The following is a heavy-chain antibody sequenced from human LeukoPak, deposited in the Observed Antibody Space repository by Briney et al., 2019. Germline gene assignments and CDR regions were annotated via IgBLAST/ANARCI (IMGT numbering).Heavy chain of an antibody. CDR2: INWNGGST. V-gene: IGHV3-20*01. CDR1: GFTFDDYG. D-gene: IGHD3-10*01. Sequence: GGSLRLSCAASGFTFDDYGMSWVRQAPRKGLEWVSGINWNGGSTGYADSVKGRFTISRDNAKNSLYLQMNSLRAEDTALYHCARTPLGSGSYDYWGQGTLVTVSS. J-gene: IGHJ4*02. CDR3: ARTPLGSGSYDY.